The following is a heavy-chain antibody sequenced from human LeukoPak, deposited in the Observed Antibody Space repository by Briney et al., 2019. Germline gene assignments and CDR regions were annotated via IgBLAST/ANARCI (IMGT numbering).Heavy chain of an antibody. J-gene: IGHJ4*02. V-gene: IGHV1-2*02. CDR2: INPNSGGT. CDR1: GYTFTGYY. D-gene: IGHD4-23*01. CDR3: ARQGLRWSRGLSGGFDY. Sequence: ASVKVSCKASGYTFTGYYMHWVRQAPGQGLEWMGWINPNSGGTNYAQKFQGRVTMTRDTSISTAYMELSRLRSDDTAVYYCARQGLRWSRGLSGGFDYWGQGTLVTVSS.